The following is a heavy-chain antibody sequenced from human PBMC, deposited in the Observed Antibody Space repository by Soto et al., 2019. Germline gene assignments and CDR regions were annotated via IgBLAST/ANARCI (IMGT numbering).Heavy chain of an antibody. V-gene: IGHV3-23*01. D-gene: IGHD2-21*01. Sequence: EVQLLESGGGLIQPGGSLRLSCEASGFTFSNYGMTWVRLAPGKGLEWVSTISGSGGRTFYADPVKGRFTISRDNSKNTLYLQMNSLRAEDTDVYYCAKEMIASTLADFFDYWGQGTLVTVSS. CDR3: AKEMIASTLADFFDY. CDR2: ISGSGGRT. CDR1: GFTFSNYG. J-gene: IGHJ4*02.